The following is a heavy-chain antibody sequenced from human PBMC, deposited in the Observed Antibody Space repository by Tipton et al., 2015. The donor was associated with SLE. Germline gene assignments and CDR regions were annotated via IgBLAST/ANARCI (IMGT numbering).Heavy chain of an antibody. V-gene: IGHV4-61*09. Sequence: TLSLTCTVSGDSIGTDNYYWGWTRQPAGKALEWIGHIYFSGQTYYNPSLKSRVTISVDTSKNQFSLKLNSVTVTDAAVYYCARASFIVGSTTFWFDPWGQGALVIVSS. J-gene: IGHJ5*02. CDR3: ARASFIVGSTTFWFDP. CDR1: GDSIGTDNYY. CDR2: IYFSGQT. D-gene: IGHD1-26*01.